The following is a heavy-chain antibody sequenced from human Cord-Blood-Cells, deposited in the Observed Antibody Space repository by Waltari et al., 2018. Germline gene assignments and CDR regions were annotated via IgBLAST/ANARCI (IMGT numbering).Heavy chain of an antibody. Sequence: QVQLQQWGAGLLKPSETLSLTCAVYGGSFSGYYWSWIRQPPGKGLEWLGEINHSGSTNYNPSLKSRVTISVDTSKNQFSLKLSSVTAADTAVYYCARGGEKDPDIVVVVAATRHNYYYGMDVWGQGTTVTVSS. J-gene: IGHJ6*02. CDR2: INHSGST. CDR1: GGSFSGYY. V-gene: IGHV4-34*01. CDR3: ARGGEKDPDIVVVVAATRHNYYYGMDV. D-gene: IGHD2-15*01.